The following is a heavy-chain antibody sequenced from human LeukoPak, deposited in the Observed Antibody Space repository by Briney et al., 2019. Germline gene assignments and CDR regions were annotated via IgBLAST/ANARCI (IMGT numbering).Heavy chain of an antibody. CDR2: ISYSGST. D-gene: IGHD6-19*01. Sequence: SETLSLTCTVSGGSLSSYYWSWIRQPPGKGLEWVGYISYSGSTNYNPSLKSRVTISVDTSMSQFSLKLSSVTAADTAVYYCARHLEYASGWFIHDYWGQGTLVTVSS. J-gene: IGHJ4*02. V-gene: IGHV4-59*08. CDR3: ARHLEYASGWFIHDY. CDR1: GGSLSSYY.